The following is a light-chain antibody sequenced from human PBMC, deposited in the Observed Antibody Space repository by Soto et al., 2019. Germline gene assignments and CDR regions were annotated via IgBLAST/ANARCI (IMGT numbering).Light chain of an antibody. CDR1: QSISSY. Sequence: IQMTQSPSSLSASVGDRVSITCRASQSISSYLNCYQQKPGKAPKLLIYAASSLQSGVPSRFSGSGSGTDFPLTISSLQPEDFATYYCQQSYSTPQTFGQGTKVDIK. CDR2: AAS. J-gene: IGKJ1*01. V-gene: IGKV1-39*01. CDR3: QQSYSTPQT.